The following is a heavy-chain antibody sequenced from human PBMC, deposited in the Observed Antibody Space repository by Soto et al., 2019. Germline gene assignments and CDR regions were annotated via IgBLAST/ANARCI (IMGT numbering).Heavy chain of an antibody. CDR3: ASNYYDRSGYYMGYFDY. Sequence: QVQLVQSGAEVKKPGSSVKVSCKASGGTFSSYAISWVRQAPGQGLEWMGGIIPIFGTANYAQKFQGRVTITADESTSTAYMELSSLRSEDTAVYYCASNYYDRSGYYMGYFDYWGQGTLVTVSS. CDR2: IIPIFGTA. CDR1: GGTFSSYA. D-gene: IGHD3-22*01. J-gene: IGHJ4*02. V-gene: IGHV1-69*01.